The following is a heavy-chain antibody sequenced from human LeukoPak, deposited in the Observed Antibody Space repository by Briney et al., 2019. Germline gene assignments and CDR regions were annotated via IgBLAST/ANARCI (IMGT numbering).Heavy chain of an antibody. CDR1: GDSISTYY. CDR2: IHYSGST. J-gene: IGHJ4*02. Sequence: SETLSLTCTVSGDSISTYYWSWIRQPPGKGLEWIGYIHYSGSTNYNPSLRSRVTISVDTSKNQFSLKLSSATAADTAVYFCARRAINSVMFDYWGQGTLVTFSS. D-gene: IGHD3-16*01. V-gene: IGHV4-59*08. CDR3: ARRAINSVMFDY.